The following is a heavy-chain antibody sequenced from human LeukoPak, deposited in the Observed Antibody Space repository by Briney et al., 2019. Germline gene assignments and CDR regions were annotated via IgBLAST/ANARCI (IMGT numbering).Heavy chain of an antibody. Sequence: PSETLSLTCTVSGGSISSYYGSWISQPAGKGLEWVGRFYYSGSTHYNPSLKSRVTISVETSKNKFSLKLSSVTDADTAVYYCARFQSDAFDIWGQGTLVTVSS. CDR3: ARFQSDAFDI. J-gene: IGHJ3*02. CDR2: FYYSGST. V-gene: IGHV4-4*07. CDR1: GGSISSYY.